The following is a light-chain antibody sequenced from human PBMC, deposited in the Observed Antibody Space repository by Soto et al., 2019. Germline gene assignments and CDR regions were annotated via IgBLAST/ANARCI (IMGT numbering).Light chain of an antibody. Sequence: EIVLTQSPVTLSLSPGERATLSCRASQRITNNFLAWCQQKAGLAPRLLIYGASTRASGVPDRFSGGGSGTDFVLPISRLEPEDFAVYYCQQYGRSPFTFGQGTKLQIK. CDR1: QRITNNF. CDR3: QQYGRSPFT. J-gene: IGKJ2*01. CDR2: GAS. V-gene: IGKV3-20*01.